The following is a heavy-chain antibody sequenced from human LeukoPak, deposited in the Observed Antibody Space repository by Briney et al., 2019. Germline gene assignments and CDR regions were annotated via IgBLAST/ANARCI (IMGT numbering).Heavy chain of an antibody. D-gene: IGHD4-17*01. Sequence: PSVTLSCKASGYTFTGYYIHWVRHAPGQGLGWIGWINPNSGDTDYAHTFQGRVSMTRDTSISTAYRELSRLTSDDTAFYYCAGIQTAVTTNVDDWGQGTLVTVSS. CDR3: AGIQTAVTTNVDD. CDR1: GYTFTGYY. V-gene: IGHV1-2*02. J-gene: IGHJ4*02. CDR2: INPNSGDT.